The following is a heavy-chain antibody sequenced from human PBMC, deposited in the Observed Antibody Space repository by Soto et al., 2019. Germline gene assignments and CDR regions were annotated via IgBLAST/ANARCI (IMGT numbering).Heavy chain of an antibody. V-gene: IGHV5-51*01. CDR3: ARLNSGSSLLFDY. J-gene: IGHJ4*02. Sequence: GESLKISCKGSGYSFTSYLIGWVRQMPGKGLEWMEIIYPGDSDTRYSPSFQGQVTISVDKSSSTAYLQWSRLKASDTAMYYCARLNSGSSLLFDYWGQGTLVTVSS. D-gene: IGHD6-6*01. CDR1: GYSFTSYL. CDR2: IYPGDSDT.